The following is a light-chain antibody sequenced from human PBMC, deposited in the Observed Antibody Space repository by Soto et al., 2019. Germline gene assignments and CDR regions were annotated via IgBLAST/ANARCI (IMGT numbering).Light chain of an antibody. V-gene: IGKV3D-11*02. J-gene: IGKJ5*01. CDR2: DAS. Sequence: IGMKQSPAALSVTQGERATLSCRTSQSISSNLAWYQQKPGQAPRLLIYDASNRATGIPARFSGSGSGTDFTLTISSLEPEDFAVYYCQQRSNWQVPFGQGTRLEIK. CDR3: QQRSNWQVP. CDR1: QSISSN.